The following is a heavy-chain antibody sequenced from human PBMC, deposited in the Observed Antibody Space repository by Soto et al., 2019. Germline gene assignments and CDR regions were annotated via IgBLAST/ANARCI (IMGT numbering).Heavy chain of an antibody. CDR1: GFTFSSYS. Sequence: GGSLRLSCAASGFTFSSYSMNWVRQAPGKGLEWVSSISSSSSYIYYVDSVKGRFTISRDNSKNTLYLQMNSLRAEDTAVYYCAKDPSMITFGGVIVSEGYYFDYWGQGTLVTVSS. D-gene: IGHD3-16*02. CDR3: AKDPSMITFGGVIVSEGYYFDY. J-gene: IGHJ4*02. V-gene: IGHV3-21*04. CDR2: ISSSSSYI.